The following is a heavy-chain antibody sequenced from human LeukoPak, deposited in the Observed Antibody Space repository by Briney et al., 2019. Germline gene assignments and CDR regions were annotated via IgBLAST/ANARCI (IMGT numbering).Heavy chain of an antibody. D-gene: IGHD3-10*01. J-gene: IGHJ4*02. CDR3: ARVGSYYYGSGSYYRGSYFDY. Sequence: SVKVSCKASGGTFSSYVISWVRQAPGQGLEWMGGIIPIFGTANYAQKFQGRVTITADESTSTAYMEPSSLRSEDTAVYYCARVGSYYYGSGSYYRGSYFDYRGQGTLVTVSS. V-gene: IGHV1-69*13. CDR2: IIPIFGTA. CDR1: GGTFSSYV.